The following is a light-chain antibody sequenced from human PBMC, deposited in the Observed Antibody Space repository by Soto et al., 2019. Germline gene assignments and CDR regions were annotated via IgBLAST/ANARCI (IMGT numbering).Light chain of an antibody. Sequence: QSVLTQPASVSGSPGQSITISCAGTSSDIGAYKYVSWYQQHPGKAPTLVIYDVSNRPSGVSNRFSGSKSGNTASLTISGLQAEDEADYYCSSYTSSSTVVFGGGTKLTVL. V-gene: IGLV2-14*01. CDR3: SSYTSSSTVV. J-gene: IGLJ2*01. CDR2: DVS. CDR1: SSDIGAYKY.